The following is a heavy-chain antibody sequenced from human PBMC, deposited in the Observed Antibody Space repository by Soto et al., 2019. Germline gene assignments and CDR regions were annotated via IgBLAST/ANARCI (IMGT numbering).Heavy chain of an antibody. J-gene: IGHJ6*02. CDR1: GCTFTSYY. CDR3: AREEMATNSYYYYYCGMDV. D-gene: IGHD1-26*01. CDR2: INPSGGST. Sequence: ASVKVSCKASGCTFTSYYMHWVRQAPGQWLEWMGIINPSGGSTSYAQKFQGRVTMTRDTSTSTVYMELSSLRSEDTAVYYCAREEMATNSYYYYYCGMDVWGQGTTVTVSS. V-gene: IGHV1-46*01.